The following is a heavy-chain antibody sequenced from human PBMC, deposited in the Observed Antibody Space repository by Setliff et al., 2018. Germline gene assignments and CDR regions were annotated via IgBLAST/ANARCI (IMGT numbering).Heavy chain of an antibody. CDR1: GGSFSSGGYY. CDR2: IYYSGTT. J-gene: IGHJ3*02. CDR3: ARVRWDRESFDI. D-gene: IGHD1-26*01. V-gene: IGHV4-31*03. Sequence: SETLSLTCTVSGGSFSSGGYYWNWIRQHPGKGLEWTGYIYYSGTTYSNPTLKSRVTISVDTSKNQFSLNLTSVTAADTAIYYCARVRWDRESFDIWGQGTMVTVSS.